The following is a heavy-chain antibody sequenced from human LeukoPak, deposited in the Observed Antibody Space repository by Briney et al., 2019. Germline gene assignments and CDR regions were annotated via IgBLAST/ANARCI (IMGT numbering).Heavy chain of an antibody. CDR3: ARRIGGYDPSVWFDP. V-gene: IGHV1-46*01. CDR2: INPSGGST. CDR1: GYTFTGYY. J-gene: IGHJ5*02. D-gene: IGHD5-12*01. Sequence: GASVKVSCKASGYTFTGYYMHWVRQAPGQGLEWMGIINPSGGSTSYAQKFQGRVTMTRDTSTSTVYMELSSLRSEDTAVYYCARRIGGYDPSVWFDPWGQGTLVTVSS.